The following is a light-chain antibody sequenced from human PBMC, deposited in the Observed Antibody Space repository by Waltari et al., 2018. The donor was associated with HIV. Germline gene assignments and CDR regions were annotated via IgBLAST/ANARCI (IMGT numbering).Light chain of an antibody. CDR1: STNIGSNT. Sequence: QSVLTQPPSASGTPGQRVTISCSGSSTNIGSNTVNWYQQLPGTAPKLLIYSNNQRTTGVPDRFSGYKSGTSASLAISGLQAEDDADYYCAAWDDILNGPWVFGGCTKLTVL. CDR2: SNN. V-gene: IGLV1-44*01. CDR3: AAWDDILNGPWV. J-gene: IGLJ3*02.